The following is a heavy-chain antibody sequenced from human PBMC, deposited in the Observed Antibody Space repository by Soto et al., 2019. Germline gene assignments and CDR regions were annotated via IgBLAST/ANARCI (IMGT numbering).Heavy chain of an antibody. CDR3: ARDNGYGHFDS. J-gene: IGHJ4*02. CDR2: IYHSGST. D-gene: IGHD5-12*01. Sequence: SETLSLTFAVSGYSISSGYYWGWIRQPPGKGLEWIGSIYHSGSTYYNPSLKSRVTISVDTSKNQFSLRLTSVTPADTAVYYCARDNGYGHFDSWGQGTLVTVSS. V-gene: IGHV4-38-2*02. CDR1: GYSISSGYY.